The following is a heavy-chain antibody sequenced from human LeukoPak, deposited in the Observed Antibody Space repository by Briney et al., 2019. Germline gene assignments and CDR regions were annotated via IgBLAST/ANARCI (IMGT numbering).Heavy chain of an antibody. D-gene: IGHD6-19*01. CDR2: IPYDGSNK. CDR3: AKDNNGWAFDI. J-gene: IGHJ3*02. Sequence: GGSLRLSCAASGFTFSSYGMDWVRQAPGKGLEWVAFIPYDGSNKYYADSVKGRFTISRDNSKNTLYLQMNSLRAEDTALYYCAKDNNGWAFDIWGQGTIVTVSS. CDR1: GFTFSSYG. V-gene: IGHV3-30*02.